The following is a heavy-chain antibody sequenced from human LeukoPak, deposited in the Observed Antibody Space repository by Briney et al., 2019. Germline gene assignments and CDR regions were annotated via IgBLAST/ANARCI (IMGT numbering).Heavy chain of an antibody. J-gene: IGHJ1*01. CDR3: AREQLDAEYFQH. Sequence: GGSLRLSCAASGFTFSSYGMHWVRQAPGKGLEWVAVIWYDGSNKYYADSVKGRFTISRDNSKNTLYLQMNSLRAEDTAVYYCAREQLDAEYFQHWGQGTLVTVPS. CDR1: GFTFSSYG. V-gene: IGHV3-33*01. CDR2: IWYDGSNK. D-gene: IGHD6-13*01.